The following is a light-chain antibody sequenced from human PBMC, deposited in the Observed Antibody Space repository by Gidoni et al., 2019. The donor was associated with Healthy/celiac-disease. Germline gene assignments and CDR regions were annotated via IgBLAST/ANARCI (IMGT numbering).Light chain of an antibody. CDR3: QSYDTSLSAYV. CDR2: ANR. J-gene: IGLJ1*01. V-gene: IGLV1-40*01. CDR1: SSNPGAGHQ. Sequence: QSVLPQPPSVSAAPGQKITISCTWSSSNPGAGHQVHWYQHLTGPAPKGLIFANRNRPSGVPDRFAASKSGTSASLVITGLQPEDETDYYCQSYDTSLSAYVFGTGTKITVL.